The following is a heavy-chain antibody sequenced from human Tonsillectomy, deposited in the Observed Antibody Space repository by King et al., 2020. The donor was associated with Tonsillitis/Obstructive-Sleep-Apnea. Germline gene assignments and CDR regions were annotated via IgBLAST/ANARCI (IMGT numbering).Heavy chain of an antibody. CDR1: GFSFTRFD. CDR2: VGAAGDT. V-gene: IGHV3-13*04. Sequence: VQLVEAGGGLVQPGGSLRLSCAASGFSFTRFDMHWVRQVPGKGLEWVSGVGAAGDTYYPGSLKGRFIISKENAQNSLYLQLNSLRVGDTAVYYCARGSKFDILSGHQIFDHWGQGTLVTVSS. D-gene: IGHD3-9*01. J-gene: IGHJ4*02. CDR3: ARGSKFDILSGHQIFDH.